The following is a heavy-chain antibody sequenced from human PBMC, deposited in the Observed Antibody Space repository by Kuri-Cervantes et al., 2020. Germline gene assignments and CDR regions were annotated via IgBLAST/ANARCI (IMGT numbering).Heavy chain of an antibody. Sequence: GGSLRLSCAASGFTFDDYAMHWVRQAPGKGLEWVAVISYDGSNKYYADSVKGRFTISRDNSKNTLYLQMNSLRAEDTAVYYCARISAAADDFDYWCQGTLVTVSS. CDR3: ARISAAADDFDY. J-gene: IGHJ4*02. D-gene: IGHD6-13*01. V-gene: IGHV3-30-3*01. CDR1: GFTFDDYA. CDR2: ISYDGSNK.